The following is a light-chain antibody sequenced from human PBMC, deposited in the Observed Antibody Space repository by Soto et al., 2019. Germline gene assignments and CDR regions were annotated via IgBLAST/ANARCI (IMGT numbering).Light chain of an antibody. CDR3: CSYAGDSTYV. CDR1: SSDVGSYDL. CDR2: EAS. J-gene: IGLJ1*01. Sequence: QSALTQPASVSGSPGQSITISCAGTSSDVGSYDLVSWYQQYPGKAPKLMIYEASERPSGVSYRFSGSKSANTASLTISGLQAEDEADYYCCSYAGDSTYVFGTGTKVTAL. V-gene: IGLV2-23*01.